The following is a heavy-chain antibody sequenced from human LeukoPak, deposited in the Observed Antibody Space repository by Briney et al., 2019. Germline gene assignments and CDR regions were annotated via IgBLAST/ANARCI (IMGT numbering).Heavy chain of an antibody. J-gene: IGHJ4*02. D-gene: IGHD2-2*01. CDR3: ARAGSSTSLGIDY. V-gene: IGHV4-59*01. Sequence: SETLSLTCTVSGGSISSYYWSWIRQPPGKGLEWIGYIYYSGSTNYNPSLKSRVTISVDTSKNQFSLKLSSVTAADTAVYYCARAGSSTSLGIDYWGQGTLVTVSS. CDR2: IYYSGST. CDR1: GGSISSYY.